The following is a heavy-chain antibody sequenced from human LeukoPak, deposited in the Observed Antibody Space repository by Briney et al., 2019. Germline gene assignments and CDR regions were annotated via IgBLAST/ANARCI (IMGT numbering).Heavy chain of an antibody. Sequence: PSETLSLPCTVSGGSISSYYWSWIRQPPGKRLEWIGFIYYTGTTNYNPSLKSRVTISVDTSRNQFSLKLSSVTAADTAIYYCARHAKSGSYDYWGQGTLVTVSS. CDR1: GGSISSYY. CDR3: ARHAKSGSYDY. V-gene: IGHV4-59*08. D-gene: IGHD1-26*01. CDR2: IYYTGTT. J-gene: IGHJ4*02.